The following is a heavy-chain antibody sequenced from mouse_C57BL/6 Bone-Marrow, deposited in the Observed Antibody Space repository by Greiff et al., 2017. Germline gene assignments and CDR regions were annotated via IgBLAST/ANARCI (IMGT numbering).Heavy chain of an antibody. D-gene: IGHD1-2*01. V-gene: IGHV1-64*01. J-gene: IGHJ2*01. CDR2: IHPNSGST. Sequence: VQLQQPGAELVKPGASVKLSCKASGYTFTSYWMHWVKQRPGQGLEWIGMIHPNSGSTNYNEKFKSKATLTVDKSSSTAYMQLSSLTSEDSAVYYCARSGYYGPGYYFDYWGQGTTLTVFS. CDR3: ARSGYYGPGYYFDY. CDR1: GYTFTSYW.